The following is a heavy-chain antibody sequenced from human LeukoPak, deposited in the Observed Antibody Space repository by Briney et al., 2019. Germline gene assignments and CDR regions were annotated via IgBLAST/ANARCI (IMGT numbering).Heavy chain of an antibody. D-gene: IGHD6-19*01. CDR3: AKSLFGSGWYLVDY. V-gene: IGHV3-23*01. Sequence: GGSLRLSCAASGFTFSSYAVSWVRQAPGKGLEWVSAISGSGGSTYYADSVKGRFTISRDNSKNTLYLQMNSLRAEDTAVYYCAKSLFGSGWYLVDYWGQGTLVTVSS. CDR2: ISGSGGST. CDR1: GFTFSSYA. J-gene: IGHJ4*02.